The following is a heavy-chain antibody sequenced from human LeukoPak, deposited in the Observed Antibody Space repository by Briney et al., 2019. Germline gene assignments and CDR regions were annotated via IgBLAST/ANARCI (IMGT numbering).Heavy chain of an antibody. CDR3: ASRTGSYPEGAFDI. D-gene: IGHD1-26*01. Sequence: KASETLSLTCTVSGVSISSYHWSWLRQPAGKGLEWIGRIYTSGSTNYNPSLKSRVTMSVDTSKNQVSLKLSSVTAADTAGYYCASRTGSYPEGAFDIWGQGTMVTVSS. V-gene: IGHV4-4*07. CDR2: IYTSGST. J-gene: IGHJ3*02. CDR1: GVSISSYH.